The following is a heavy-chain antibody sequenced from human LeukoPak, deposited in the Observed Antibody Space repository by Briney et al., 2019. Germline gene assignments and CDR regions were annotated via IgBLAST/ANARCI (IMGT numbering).Heavy chain of an antibody. V-gene: IGHV4-4*02. J-gene: IGHJ4*02. Sequence: SGTLSLTCAVSGGSISSNNWWTWVRQPPGKGLEWIGYIDYSGSTNYNPSLKSRVTISVDTSKNQFSLKLSSVTAADTAVYYCARARVYSSTWSEFDYWGQGTLVTVSS. CDR3: ARARVYSSTWSEFDY. CDR2: IDYSGST. CDR1: GGSISSNNW. D-gene: IGHD6-13*01.